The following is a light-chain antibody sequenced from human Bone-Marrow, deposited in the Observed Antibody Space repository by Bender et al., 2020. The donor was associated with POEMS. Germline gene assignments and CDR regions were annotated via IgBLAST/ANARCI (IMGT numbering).Light chain of an antibody. CDR1: SSNTGSGYD. J-gene: IGLJ2*01. V-gene: IGLV1-40*01. Sequence: QSVLTQPPSVSVAPGQRVTISCTGSSSNTGSGYDINWYQHLPGTAPKLLIYGYNNRPSGVPDRFSGSKSGTSASLAISGLQAEDEADYYCSSYTSSVTFAFGGGTKLTVL. CDR2: GYN. CDR3: SSYTSSVTFA.